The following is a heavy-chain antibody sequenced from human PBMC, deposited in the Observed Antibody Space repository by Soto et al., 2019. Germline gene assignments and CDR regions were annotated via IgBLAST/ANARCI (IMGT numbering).Heavy chain of an antibody. CDR3: ARDSFDSSDYTTNWFAP. CDR2: IYHTGNA. D-gene: IGHD3-22*01. Sequence: SEARPLTCCVSGESISNSRFYWAWIREPPGEGLEWIGSIYHTGNAYYNPSLKSRVTISVDTSKNQFSLKVTSVTAADTALYYCARDSFDSSDYTTNWFAPWGQGTLVTVS. CDR1: GESISNSRFY. J-gene: IGHJ5*02. V-gene: IGHV4-39*01.